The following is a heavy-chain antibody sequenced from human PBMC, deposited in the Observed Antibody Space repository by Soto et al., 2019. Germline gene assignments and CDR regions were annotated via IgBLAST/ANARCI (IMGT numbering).Heavy chain of an antibody. CDR1: GGSINGYY. J-gene: IGHJ4*02. CDR2: ISYTGNT. CDR3: AKCADHWFFDY. V-gene: IGHV4-59*01. Sequence: SETLSLTCTVSGGSINGYYWSWIRQPPGKGLEWIGHISYTGNTNSNPSLRSRVAMSVDTSRNQLSLELTSVTAADTAIYYCAKCADHWFFDYWGQGALVTVSS. D-gene: IGHD3-9*01.